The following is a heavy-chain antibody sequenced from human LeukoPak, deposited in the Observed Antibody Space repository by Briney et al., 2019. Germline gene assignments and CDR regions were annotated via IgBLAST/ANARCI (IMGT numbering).Heavy chain of an antibody. CDR2: ISGSGGRT. J-gene: IGHJ4*02. CDR1: GFTFSSYA. CDR3: AKDPYDSSGYWYDY. V-gene: IGHV3-23*01. D-gene: IGHD3-22*01. Sequence: GGSLRLSCAASGFTFSSYAMSWVRQAPGKGLEWVSDISGSGGRTYYADSVKGRFTISRDNSKNTLYPQMNSLRAEDTAVYYCAKDPYDSSGYWYDYWGQGTLVTVSS.